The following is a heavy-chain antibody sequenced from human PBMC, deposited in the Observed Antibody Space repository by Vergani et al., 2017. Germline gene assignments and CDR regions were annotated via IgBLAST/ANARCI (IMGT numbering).Heavy chain of an antibody. V-gene: IGHV3-33*01. J-gene: IGHJ5*02. Sequence: QVQLVESGGGVVQPGRSLRLSCAASGFTFIQYGMHWVRQAPGKGLKWVAVTWYDGNNKQYADSVKGRFTISRDNSKSTMYLQMNNLRDADTGVYYCAGDLRLLYNRFDPWGQGTLVTVSS. D-gene: IGHD1-14*01. CDR1: GFTFIQYG. CDR2: TWYDGNNK. CDR3: AGDLRLLYNRFDP.